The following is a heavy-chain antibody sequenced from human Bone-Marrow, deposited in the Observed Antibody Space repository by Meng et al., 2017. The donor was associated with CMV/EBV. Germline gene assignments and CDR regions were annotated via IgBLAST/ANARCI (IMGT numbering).Heavy chain of an antibody. D-gene: IGHD5-18*01. CDR1: GYTFTGYY. J-gene: IGHJ6*02. CDR3: ARGTNVDTVEGGYYYYYGMDV. Sequence: ASVKVSCKASGYTFTGYYMHWVRQAPGQGLEWMGWINPNSGGTNYAQKLQGRVTMTTDTSTSTAYMELRSLRSDDTAVYYCARGTNVDTVEGGYYYYYGMDVWGQGTTVTVSS. V-gene: IGHV1-2*02. CDR2: INPNSGGT.